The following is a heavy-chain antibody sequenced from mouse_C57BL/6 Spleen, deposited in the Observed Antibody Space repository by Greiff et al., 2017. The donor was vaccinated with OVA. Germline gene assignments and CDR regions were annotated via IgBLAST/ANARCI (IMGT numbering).Heavy chain of an antibody. D-gene: IGHD2-4*01. CDR1: GYTFTSYW. V-gene: IGHV1-72*01. J-gene: IGHJ2*01. Sequence: QVQLKQPGAELVKPGASVKLSCKASGYTFTSYWMHWVKQRPGRGLEWIGRIDPTSGGTKYNEKFKSKATLTVDKPSSTAYMQLSSLTSEDSAVFYCARDDCDGEFDYWGKGTTLTVSS. CDR3: ARDDCDGEFDY. CDR2: IDPTSGGT.